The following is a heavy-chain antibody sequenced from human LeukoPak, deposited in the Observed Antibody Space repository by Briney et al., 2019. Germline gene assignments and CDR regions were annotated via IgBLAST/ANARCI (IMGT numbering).Heavy chain of an antibody. D-gene: IGHD6-13*01. CDR3: AREEAAARFDY. Sequence: GGSLLLYCVPSGFTFSFDLMSGGRGAPGTVLEPLANIKRDGSEKYYVDSVKGRFTISRDNAKNSLFLQMNSLRAEDTAVYYCAREEAAARFDYWGQGTLVTVSS. J-gene: IGHJ4*02. V-gene: IGHV3-7*04. CDR2: IKRDGSEK. CDR1: GFTFSFDL.